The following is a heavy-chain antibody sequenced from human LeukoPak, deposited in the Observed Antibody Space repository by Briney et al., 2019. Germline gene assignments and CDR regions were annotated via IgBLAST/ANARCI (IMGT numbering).Heavy chain of an antibody. V-gene: IGHV1-18*01. CDR3: ARVVVVGDNYFDY. CDR2: ISAYNGNT. CDR1: GYSFTSYA. Sequence: ASVKVSCKASGYSFTSYAIIWVRQAPGQGLEWMGWISAYNGNTDYAQKLQVRVTMTTDTPTSTAYMELRGLRSDDTAVYYCARVVVVGDNYFDYWGQGTLVTVSS. J-gene: IGHJ4*02. D-gene: IGHD2-15*01.